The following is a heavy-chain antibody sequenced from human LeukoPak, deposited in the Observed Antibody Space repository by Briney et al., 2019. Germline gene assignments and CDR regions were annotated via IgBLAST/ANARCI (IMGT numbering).Heavy chain of an antibody. D-gene: IGHD3-22*01. CDR2: IKPDGSQK. CDR1: GFTFSSYW. V-gene: IGHV3-7*01. CDR3: ARGDYYYDGSTYFNDAFDI. J-gene: IGHJ3*02. Sequence: QAGGSLRLSCAASGFTFSSYWMSWVRQAPGKGLEWVANIKPDGSQKYCVDSVKGRFTISRDNAKNSLYLQMNSLRAEDTAVYYCARGDYYYDGSTYFNDAFDIWGQGTMATVSS.